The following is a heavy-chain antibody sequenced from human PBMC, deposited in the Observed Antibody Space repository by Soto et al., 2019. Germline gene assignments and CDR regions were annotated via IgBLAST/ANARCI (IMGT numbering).Heavy chain of an antibody. D-gene: IGHD6-19*01. CDR3: ARDRTSGWYGVSDY. J-gene: IGHJ4*02. V-gene: IGHV3-33*01. CDR1: GFTFSSYG. CDR2: IWYDGSNR. Sequence: GGSLRLSCAASGFTFSSYGMHWVRQAPGKGLEWVAVIWYDGSNRYYADSVKGRFTISRDNSKNTLYLQMNSLRAEDTAVYYCARDRTSGWYGVSDYWGQGTLVTVSS.